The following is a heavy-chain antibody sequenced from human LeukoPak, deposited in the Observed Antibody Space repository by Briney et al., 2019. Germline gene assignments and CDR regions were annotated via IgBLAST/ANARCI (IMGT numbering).Heavy chain of an antibody. V-gene: IGHV4-4*07. CDR1: GGSISSYY. D-gene: IGHD6-13*01. Sequence: PSETLSLTCTVSGGSISSYYWGWSRQPAGKGLKWIGHIETSGNTNYKPSLKSRVTMSVDTSKNQFSLKLSSVAAADTAVYYCARVSSSWYQDWYFDLWGRGTLVTVSS. J-gene: IGHJ2*01. CDR3: ARVSSSWYQDWYFDL. CDR2: IETSGNT.